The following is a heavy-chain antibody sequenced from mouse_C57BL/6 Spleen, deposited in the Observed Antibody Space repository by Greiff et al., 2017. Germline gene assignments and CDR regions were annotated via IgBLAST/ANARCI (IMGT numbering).Heavy chain of an antibody. CDR2: IDPSDSYT. Sequence: QVQLQQPGAELVMPGASVKLSCKASGYTFTSYWMHWVKQRPGQGLEWIGEIDPSDSYTNYNQKVKGKSTLTVDKSSSTAYMQLSSLTSEDSAVYYCARSYYYGSSYGHFDVWGTGTTVTFSS. D-gene: IGHD1-1*01. J-gene: IGHJ1*03. CDR1: GYTFTSYW. V-gene: IGHV1-69*01. CDR3: ARSYYYGSSYGHFDV.